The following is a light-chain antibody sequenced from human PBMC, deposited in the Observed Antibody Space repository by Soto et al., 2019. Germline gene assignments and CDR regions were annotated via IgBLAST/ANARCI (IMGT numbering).Light chain of an antibody. Sequence: DIEMTQSPSTLSASVGDRVTITCRASQSISSWLAWYQQKPGKAHKLLIYDASSLESGVQSRFSGSGSGTEFTLTITSLQPDDFATYYCKQYNTYLWTFGQGTKVDIK. J-gene: IGKJ1*01. CDR3: KQYNTYLWT. CDR2: DAS. CDR1: QSISSW. V-gene: IGKV1-5*01.